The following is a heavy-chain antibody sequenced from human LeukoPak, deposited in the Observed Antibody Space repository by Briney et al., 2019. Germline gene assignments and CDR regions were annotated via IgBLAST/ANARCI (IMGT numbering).Heavy chain of an antibody. CDR2: ISSNGGST. CDR1: GFTFSSYA. CDR3: ARSGYYYYYMDV. D-gene: IGHD7-27*01. J-gene: IGHJ6*03. Sequence: GGSLRLSCAASGFTFSSYAMHWVRQAPGKGLEYVSAISSNGGSTYYANSVKGRFTISRDNSKNTLYLQMNSLRAEDTAVYYCARSGYYYYYMDVWGKGTTVTVSS. V-gene: IGHV3-64*01.